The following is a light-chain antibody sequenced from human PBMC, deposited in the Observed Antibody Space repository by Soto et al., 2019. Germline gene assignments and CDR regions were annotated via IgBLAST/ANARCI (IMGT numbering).Light chain of an antibody. CDR3: QQYNNWPPWA. CDR2: GAS. CDR1: QSVNSN. J-gene: IGKJ1*01. Sequence: EIVMTQSPATLSVSPGERATLSCRASQSVNSNLAWYQQKRGQAPRLLIYGASTRATGIPARFSGSGSGTEFTLTISGLQSEDFAVYYCQQYNNWPPWAFGQGTKVEIK. V-gene: IGKV3-15*01.